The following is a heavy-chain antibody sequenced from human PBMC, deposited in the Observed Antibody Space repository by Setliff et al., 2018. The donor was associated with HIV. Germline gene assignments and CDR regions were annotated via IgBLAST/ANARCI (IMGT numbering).Heavy chain of an antibody. CDR2: IYNSGST. Sequence: PSETLSLTCTVSGGSISSHYWSWIRQPPGKGLEWIGGIYNSGSTNYNPSLTSRVTISVDTSKHQFSLKLSSVTAADTAVYYCARGDYPLSTVATIKGVVWFDPWGQGTLVTVSS. V-gene: IGHV4-59*11. D-gene: IGHD5-12*01. CDR3: ARGDYPLSTVATIKGVVWFDP. J-gene: IGHJ5*02. CDR1: GGSISSHY.